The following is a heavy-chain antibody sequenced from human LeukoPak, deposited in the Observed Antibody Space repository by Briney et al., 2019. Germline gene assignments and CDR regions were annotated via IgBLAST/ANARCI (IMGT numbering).Heavy chain of an antibody. CDR2: IWYDGSNK. CDR1: GFTFSSYG. V-gene: IGHV3-33*01. Sequence: GGSLRLSCAASGFTFSSYGMHWVRQAPGKGLEWVAVIWYDGSNKYYADSVKGRFTISRDNSKNTLYLQMNSLRAEDTAVYYCAREDYDSSGYYYILDYWGQGTLVTVSS. J-gene: IGHJ4*02. CDR3: AREDYDSSGYYYILDY. D-gene: IGHD3-22*01.